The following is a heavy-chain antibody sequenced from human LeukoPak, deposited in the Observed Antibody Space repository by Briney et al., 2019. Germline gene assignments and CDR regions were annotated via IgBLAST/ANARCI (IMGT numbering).Heavy chain of an antibody. Sequence: ASVKVSCKVSGSTLTELSMHWVRQAPGEGLEWMGGFDPEGGEPIYAQKFQGRVTMTEDTSTDTVHMELSSLRSEDTDVYYCATDFLGFDPWGQGTLVTVSS. CDR1: GSTLTELS. V-gene: IGHV1-24*01. J-gene: IGHJ5*02. CDR3: ATDFLGFDP. CDR2: FDPEGGEP. D-gene: IGHD2/OR15-2a*01.